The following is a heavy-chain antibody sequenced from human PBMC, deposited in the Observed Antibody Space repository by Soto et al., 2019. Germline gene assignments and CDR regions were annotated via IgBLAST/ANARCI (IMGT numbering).Heavy chain of an antibody. CDR3: ARHEDTAMVIYYYGMDV. CDR2: IDPSDSYT. Sequence: PGESLKISCKGSGYSFTSYWISWVLQMPGKGLEWMGRIDPSDSYTNYSPSFQGHVTISADKSISTAYLQWSSLKASDTAMYYCARHEDTAMVIYYYGMDVWGQGTTVTVSS. V-gene: IGHV5-10-1*01. D-gene: IGHD5-18*01. CDR1: GYSFTSYW. J-gene: IGHJ6*02.